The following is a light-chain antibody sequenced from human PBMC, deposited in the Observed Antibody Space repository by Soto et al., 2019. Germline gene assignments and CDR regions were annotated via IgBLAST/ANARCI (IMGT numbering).Light chain of an antibody. Sequence: EIELTQSPATLYVSAGGTVTLSCRASQSIRTNVAWYQQIPGQAPRLLVYGASTRATGVPARFSGSGSGIEFTLTISSLQSEDSAFYYCQQYFNWPLTWTVGPGTKVQIK. V-gene: IGKV3-15*01. CDR3: QQYFNWPLTWT. J-gene: IGKJ1*01. CDR2: GAS. CDR1: QSIRTN.